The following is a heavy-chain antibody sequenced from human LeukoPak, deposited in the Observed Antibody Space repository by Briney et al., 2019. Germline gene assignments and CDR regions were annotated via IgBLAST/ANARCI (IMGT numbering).Heavy chain of an antibody. CDR1: GGSISSGVYS. CDR3: ARGPYCGGDCYSGNNWFDP. J-gene: IGHJ5*02. V-gene: IGHV4-30-2*01. CDR2: IYHSGST. D-gene: IGHD2-21*02. Sequence: PSETLSLTCAVSGGSISSGVYSWSWIRQPPGKGLEWIGYIYHSGSTYYNPSLKSRVTISIGRSKNQFSLKLNSVTAADTAVYYCARGPYCGGDCYSGNNWFDPWGQGTLVTVSS.